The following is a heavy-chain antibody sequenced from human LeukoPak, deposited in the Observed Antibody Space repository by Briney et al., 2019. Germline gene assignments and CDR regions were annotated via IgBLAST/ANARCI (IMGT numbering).Heavy chain of an antibody. J-gene: IGHJ4*02. V-gene: IGHV4-4*07. D-gene: IGHD1-26*01. CDR2: IYTSGST. Sequence: SETLSLTCTVSGGSISSYYWSWIRQPAGKGLEWIGRIYTSGSTNYNASLKSRVSMSVDTSKNQFSLKLSSVTAADTAVFYCATEISGSYREFDYWGQGTLVTV. CDR3: ATEISGSYREFDY. CDR1: GGSISSYY.